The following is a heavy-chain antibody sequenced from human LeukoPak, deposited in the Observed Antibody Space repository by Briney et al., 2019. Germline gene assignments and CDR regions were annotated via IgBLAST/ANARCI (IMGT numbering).Heavy chain of an antibody. CDR1: GFTVSTYY. Sequence: GGSLRLSCAASGFTVSTYYMTWVRQAPGKGLEWVSVLYSGGSTYYADSVKGRFTISRDNSKNTLYLHMNSLRPEDTAVYYCARGWVLATGAFDIWGRGTMVTVSS. CDR3: ARGWVLATGAFDI. CDR2: LYSGGST. V-gene: IGHV3-53*01. J-gene: IGHJ3*02. D-gene: IGHD2-8*02.